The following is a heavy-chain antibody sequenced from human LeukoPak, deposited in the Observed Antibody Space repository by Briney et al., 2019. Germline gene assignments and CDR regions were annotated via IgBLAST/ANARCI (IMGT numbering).Heavy chain of an antibody. J-gene: IGHJ6*02. V-gene: IGHV3-23*01. CDR2: ITNSGGST. CDR3: TKDYCGKFCSAV. CDR1: GFTFSAFG. D-gene: IGHD3-9*01. Sequence: GGSLRLSCAASGFTFSAFGMNWVRQAPGKGLEWVSTITNSGGSTYYVDSVKGRFTISRDNSKNTLYLQMNSLRAEDTAKYYCTKDYCGKFCSAVWGQGTTVTVSS.